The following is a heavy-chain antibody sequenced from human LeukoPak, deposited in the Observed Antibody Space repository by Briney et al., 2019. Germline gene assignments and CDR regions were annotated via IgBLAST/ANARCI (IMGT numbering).Heavy chain of an antibody. CDR1: GGSFSGYY. V-gene: IGHV4-34*01. J-gene: IGHJ6*03. CDR3: ARGLGFCNSTSCKRYYFYMAF. Sequence: SETLSLTCAVSGGSFSGYYWSWIRQPPGKGLEWVGEINHSGSTNYNPSLKSRVTISVDTSKNQFSPKLSSVTAADTAVYYCARGLGFCNSTSCKRYYFYMAFWCKGTAATVTS. CDR2: INHSGST. D-gene: IGHD2-2*01.